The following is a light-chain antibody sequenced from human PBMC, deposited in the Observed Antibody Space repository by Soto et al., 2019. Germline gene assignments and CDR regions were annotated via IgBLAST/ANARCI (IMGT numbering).Light chain of an antibody. Sequence: QSVLTQPPSASGTPGQRVTISCSGSRSNIGSNYLYWYQQLPGTAPKLLIYRNNQRPSGIPDRFSGSKSGTSASLAISGLRSEDEADYYCAAWDDSLSDVVFGGGTKVTVL. CDR2: RNN. V-gene: IGLV1-47*01. CDR3: AAWDDSLSDVV. CDR1: RSNIGSNY. J-gene: IGLJ2*01.